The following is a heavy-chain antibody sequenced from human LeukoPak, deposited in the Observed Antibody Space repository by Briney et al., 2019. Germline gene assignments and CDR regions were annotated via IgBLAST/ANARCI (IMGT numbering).Heavy chain of an antibody. J-gene: IGHJ5*02. CDR1: GFTFSSYA. CDR2: ISYDGSNK. D-gene: IGHD6-13*01. Sequence: GRSLRLSCAASGFTFSSYAMHWVRQAPGKGLEWVAVISYDGSNKYYADSVKGRFTISRDNSKNTLYLQMNSLRAEDTAVYYCARARGSSRWETDWFDPWGQGTLVTVSS. CDR3: ARARGSSRWETDWFDP. V-gene: IGHV3-30-3*01.